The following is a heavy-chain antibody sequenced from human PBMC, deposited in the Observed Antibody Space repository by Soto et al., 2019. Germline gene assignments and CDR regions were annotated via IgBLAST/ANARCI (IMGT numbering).Heavy chain of an antibody. CDR2: FDPEGGEA. V-gene: IGHV1-24*01. CDR3: ARDGIVGARGSDAFDI. Sequence: ASVKVSCKISGHTLTEFSIHWVRQAPGKGLEWMGGFDPEGGEAIYAQKWHGRVTVTEDTVTDTAYMELRSPRSDDTAVYYCARDGIVGARGSDAFDIWGQGTMVTVSS. CDR1: GHTLTEFS. D-gene: IGHD1-26*01. J-gene: IGHJ3*02.